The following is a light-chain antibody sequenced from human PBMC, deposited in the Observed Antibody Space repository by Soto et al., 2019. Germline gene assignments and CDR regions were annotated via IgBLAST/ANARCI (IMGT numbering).Light chain of an antibody. J-gene: IGKJ1*01. Sequence: EIVLTQSPATLSFSPDEISTLSFMASQSVSSYLAWYQQTPGQAPRLLIYDASNRATGIPARFSGSGSGTDFTLTISSLEPEDFAVYYCQQYNNWPPWTFGQGTKVDIK. CDR1: QSVSSY. V-gene: IGKV3-11*01. CDR3: QQYNNWPPWT. CDR2: DAS.